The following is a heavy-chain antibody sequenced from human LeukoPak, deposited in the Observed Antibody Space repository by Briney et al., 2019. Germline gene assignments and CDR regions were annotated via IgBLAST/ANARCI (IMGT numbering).Heavy chain of an antibody. CDR2: INHSGST. CDR1: GGSFSGYY. Sequence: KSSETLSLTCAVYGGSFSGYYWSWIRQPPGKGLEWIGEINHSGSTNYNPSLKSRVTISVDTSKNQFSLKLSSVTAADTAVYYCARVPDGGNDAFDIWGQGTMVTVSP. CDR3: ARVPDGGNDAFDI. D-gene: IGHD2-8*02. V-gene: IGHV4-34*01. J-gene: IGHJ3*02.